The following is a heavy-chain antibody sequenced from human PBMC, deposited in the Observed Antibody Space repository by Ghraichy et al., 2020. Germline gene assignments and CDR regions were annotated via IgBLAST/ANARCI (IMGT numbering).Heavy chain of an antibody. V-gene: IGHV1-18*01. Sequence: ASVKVSCKASGYTFTSYGISWVRQAPGQGLEWMGWISVYNGNTNYAQKLQGRVTMTTDTSTSTAYMELRSLRSDDTAVYYCARGIAVAGTEPSKVPPTPYYFDYWGQGTLVTVSS. CDR3: ARGIAVAGTEPSKVPPTPYYFDY. D-gene: IGHD6-19*01. CDR1: GYTFTSYG. CDR2: ISVYNGNT. J-gene: IGHJ4*02.